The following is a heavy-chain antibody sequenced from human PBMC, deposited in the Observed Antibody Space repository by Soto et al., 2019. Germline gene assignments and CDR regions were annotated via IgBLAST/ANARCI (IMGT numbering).Heavy chain of an antibody. Sequence: VQLVESGGGVVQPGRSLRLSCAASGFTFSSYGMHWVRQAPGKGLEWVAVISYDGSNKYYADSVKGRFTISRDNSKNTLYLQMNSLRAEDTAVYYCAKDSIAAAKSPVDYWGQGTLVTVSS. CDR1: GFTFSSYG. V-gene: IGHV3-30*18. CDR2: ISYDGSNK. CDR3: AKDSIAAAKSPVDY. D-gene: IGHD6-13*01. J-gene: IGHJ4*02.